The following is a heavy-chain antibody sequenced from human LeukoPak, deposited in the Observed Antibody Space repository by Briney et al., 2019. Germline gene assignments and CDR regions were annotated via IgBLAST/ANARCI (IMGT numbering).Heavy chain of an antibody. CDR2: ISASGGNT. V-gene: IGHV3-23*01. J-gene: IGHJ4*02. CDR3: AKEGIIAVVGTWFDY. CDR1: GFTFTNSA. D-gene: IGHD6-19*01. Sequence: PGGSLRLSCEASGFTFTNSAMNWVRQDPGKGLEWVSLISASGGNTYYADSVKGRFTVSRDSSKNTLYLQMNSLRAEDTAVYYCAKEGIIAVVGTWFDYWGQGTQLTVSS.